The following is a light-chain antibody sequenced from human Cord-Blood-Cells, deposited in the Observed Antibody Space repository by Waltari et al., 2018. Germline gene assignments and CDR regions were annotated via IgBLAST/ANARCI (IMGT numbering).Light chain of an antibody. CDR2: GKN. J-gene: IGLJ2*01. CDR3: NSRDSSGNHVV. V-gene: IGLV3-19*01. Sequence: SSELTQDPAVSVALGQTVSIPCPGDSLRSNYASWYQQKPGQAPVLVIYGKNNRPSGIPDRFSGSSSGNTASLTITGAQAEDEADYYCNSRDSSGNHVVFGGGTKLTVL. CDR1: SLRSNY.